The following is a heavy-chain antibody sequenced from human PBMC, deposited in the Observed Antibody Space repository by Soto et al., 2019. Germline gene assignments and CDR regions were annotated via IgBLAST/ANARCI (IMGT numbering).Heavy chain of an antibody. V-gene: IGHV4-39*01. D-gene: IGHD3-3*01. CDR3: ARQADFWSGGGGFDP. J-gene: IGHJ5*02. CDR2: IYYNGFT. Sequence: QLQLQESGPGLVKPLETLSLICTVSGGSISSRNYYWGWIRQPPGKGLEWIGSIYYNGFTYYNPSLKSRVTISVDTSKNQFSLRLNSETAADPAVYYCARQADFWSGGGGFDPWGQGTLVTVSS. CDR1: GGSISSRNYY.